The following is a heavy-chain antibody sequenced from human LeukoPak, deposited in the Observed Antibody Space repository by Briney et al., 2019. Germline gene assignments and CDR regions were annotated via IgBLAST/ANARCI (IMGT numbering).Heavy chain of an antibody. CDR1: GYTFTSYA. D-gene: IGHD2-21*02. Sequence: ASVKVSCKASGYTFTSYAMNWVRQAPGQGLEWMGWINPNPNSGGTNYAQKFQGRVTMTRDTSISTAYMELSRLRFDDTAVYYCARDFPGGVTEFDYWGQGTLVTVSS. CDR2: INPNPNSGGT. J-gene: IGHJ4*02. V-gene: IGHV1-2*02. CDR3: ARDFPGGVTEFDY.